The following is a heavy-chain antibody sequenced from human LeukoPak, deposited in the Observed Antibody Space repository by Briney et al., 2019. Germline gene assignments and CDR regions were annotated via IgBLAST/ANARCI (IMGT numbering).Heavy chain of an antibody. CDR2: IYHSGST. CDR1: GGSISSSNW. J-gene: IGHJ4*02. CDR3: VMTLGGREVDY. V-gene: IGHV4-4*02. Sequence: SETLSLTCAVSGGSISSSNWWSWVRQPPGKGLEWIGEIYHSGSTNYNPSLESRVTISVDKSKNQFSLKLSSVTAADTAVYYCVMTLGGREVDYWGQGTLVTVSS. D-gene: IGHD6-25*01.